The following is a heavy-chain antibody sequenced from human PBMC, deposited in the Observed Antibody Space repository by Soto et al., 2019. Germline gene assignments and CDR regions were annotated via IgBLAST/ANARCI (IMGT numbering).Heavy chain of an antibody. Sequence: GSLRLSCAASGFTFSSYAMHWVRQAPGKGLEWVAVISYDGSSKYYADSVKGRFTISRDNSKNTLYLQMNSLRAEDTAGYYWERDLRGGWYYLDYWGQGTLVTVSS. J-gene: IGHJ4*02. CDR3: ERDLRGGWYYLDY. V-gene: IGHV3-30-3*01. CDR2: ISYDGSSK. D-gene: IGHD6-19*01. CDR1: GFTFSSYA.